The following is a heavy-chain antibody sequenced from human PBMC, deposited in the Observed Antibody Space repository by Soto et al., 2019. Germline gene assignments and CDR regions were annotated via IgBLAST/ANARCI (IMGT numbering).Heavy chain of an antibody. V-gene: IGHV4-30-4*01. CDR3: ARAAPRYCSGGSCYSGRPY. D-gene: IGHD2-15*01. Sequence: SETLSLTCTVSGGSISSGDYYWSWIRQPPGKGLEGIGGIYYSGSTTYNPSLKSQVTTSVDPSTNQFSLPLRSVTAADTAVYYCARAAPRYCSGGSCYSGRPYWGQGTLVTVSS. J-gene: IGHJ4*02. CDR1: GGSISSGDYY. CDR2: IYYSGST.